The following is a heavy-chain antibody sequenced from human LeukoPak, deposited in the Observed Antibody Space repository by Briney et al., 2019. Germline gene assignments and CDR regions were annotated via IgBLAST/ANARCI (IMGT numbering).Heavy chain of an antibody. Sequence: SETLSLTCTVSGGSISSSSYYRGWIRQPPGKGLEWIGSIYYSGSTYYNPSLKSRVTMSVDTSKNQFSLKLSSVTAADTAVYYCARVALGSGSYYFDYWGQGTLVTVSS. CDR3: ARVALGSGSYYFDY. J-gene: IGHJ4*02. CDR1: GGSISSSSYY. CDR2: IYYSGST. V-gene: IGHV4-39*07. D-gene: IGHD3-10*01.